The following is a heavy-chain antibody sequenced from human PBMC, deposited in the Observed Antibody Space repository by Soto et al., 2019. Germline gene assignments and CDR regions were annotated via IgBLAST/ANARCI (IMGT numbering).Heavy chain of an antibody. J-gene: IGHJ4*01. CDR3: ARVVLVGATPDYFDH. CDR2: HYSGGTT. V-gene: IGHV3-53*01. D-gene: IGHD1-26*01. CDR1: GFSVSRNF. Sequence: EVQLVESGGSFIQPGGSLRLSCAVSGFSVSRNFMSWIRQAPGKGLEWVSIHYSGGTTYYTGSVEGRFTMSGDDSKNTVYLQMKSLRVEDTATYFCARVVLVGATPDYFDHWGQGSLVTVSS.